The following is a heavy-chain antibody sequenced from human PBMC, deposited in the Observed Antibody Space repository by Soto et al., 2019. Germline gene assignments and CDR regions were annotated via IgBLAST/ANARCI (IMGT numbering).Heavy chain of an antibody. V-gene: IGHV1-24*01. Sequence: ASVKVSFKVSGYTLTELSMHWVRQAPGKGLEWMGGFDPEDGETIYAQKFQGRVTMTEDTSTDTAYMELSSLRSEDTAVYYCATPSGRYHDAFDIWGQGTMVTVSS. CDR1: GYTLTELS. CDR3: ATPSGRYHDAFDI. D-gene: IGHD3-10*01. CDR2: FDPEDGET. J-gene: IGHJ3*02.